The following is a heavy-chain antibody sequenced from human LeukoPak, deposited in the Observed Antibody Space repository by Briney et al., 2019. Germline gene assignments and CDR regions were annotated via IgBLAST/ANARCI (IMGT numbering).Heavy chain of an antibody. D-gene: IGHD3-22*01. J-gene: IGHJ3*02. CDR1: GGSISSGGYY. CDR2: IYYSGST. V-gene: IGHV4-31*03. CDR3: ARGNYDSSGYYNHDAFDI. Sequence: PSETLSLTCTVSGGSISSGGYYWSWIRQHPGKGLEWIGYIYYSGSTYYNPSLKSRVTISVDTSKNQFSLKLSSVTAADTAVYYCARGNYDSSGYYNHDAFDIWGQGTMVTVSS.